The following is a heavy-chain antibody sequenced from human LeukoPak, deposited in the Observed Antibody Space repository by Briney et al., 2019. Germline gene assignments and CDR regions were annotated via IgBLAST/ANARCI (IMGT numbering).Heavy chain of an antibody. J-gene: IGHJ5*02. V-gene: IGHV3-74*03. Sequence: QPGGSLRHSCAASGFTLGNYWMHGVRQAPRKGLLWVSGGDGVGVHSTYADSVKGGFTISRENAKNTLYLHTTGLRDEDTGLYYFAYSDHFDPGGEGTLVTVSS. CDR1: GFTLGNYW. CDR3: AYSDHFDP. D-gene: IGHD4-17*01. CDR2: GDGVGVHS.